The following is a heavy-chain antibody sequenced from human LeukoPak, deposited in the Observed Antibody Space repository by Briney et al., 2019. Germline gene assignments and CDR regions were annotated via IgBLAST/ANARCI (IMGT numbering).Heavy chain of an antibody. CDR1: GFAFNTYA. D-gene: IGHD5/OR15-5a*01. V-gene: IGHV3-23*01. J-gene: IGHJ4*02. CDR3: AKARGSSVYEPFDY. CDR2: ISTSGRAT. Sequence: GGSLRLSCAASGFAFNTYAMTWVRQAPEKGLQWVSTISTSGRATYYADSVEGRFTISRDDSMNTLYLQMNSLRADDTAVYYCAKARGSSVYEPFDYWGQGTQVTVSP.